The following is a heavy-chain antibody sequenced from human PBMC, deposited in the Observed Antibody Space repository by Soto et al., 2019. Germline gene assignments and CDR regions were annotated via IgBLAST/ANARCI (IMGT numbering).Heavy chain of an antibody. CDR1: GFTFSSYW. CDR3: ASPQQWSGQRVDFDY. D-gene: IGHD3-3*01. J-gene: IGHJ4*02. Sequence: EVQLVESGGGLVQPGGSLRLSCAASGFTFSSYWMSWVRQAPGKGLEWVANIRQDGSDKYYVDSVKGRFTISRDNSKNSLYLQMNSLRAEDTAIYYCASPQQWSGQRVDFDYLGQGTLVTVSS. CDR2: IRQDGSDK. V-gene: IGHV3-7*05.